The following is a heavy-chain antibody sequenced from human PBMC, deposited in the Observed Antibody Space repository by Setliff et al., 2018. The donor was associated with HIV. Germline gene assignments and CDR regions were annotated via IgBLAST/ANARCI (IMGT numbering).Heavy chain of an antibody. J-gene: IGHJ5*02. V-gene: IGHV1-3*04. CDR2: INTVNGNT. CDR3: ARDLNSGDYPHWFDP. D-gene: IGHD4-17*01. CDR1: GYTFTGYY. Sequence: ASVKVSCKASGYTFTGYYMHWVRQAPGQRLEWMGWINTVNGNTKYSQKFQGRVTITRDTSASTVYMELSSLRSGDTAVYYCARDLNSGDYPHWFDPWGQGTLVTVSS.